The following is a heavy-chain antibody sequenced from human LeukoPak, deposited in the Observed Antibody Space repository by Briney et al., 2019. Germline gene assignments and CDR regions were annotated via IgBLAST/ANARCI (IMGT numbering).Heavy chain of an antibody. CDR1: GYTFTSYY. Sequence: ASVKVSCKASGYTFTSYYMHWVRQAPGQGLEWMGIINPSGGSTSYAQKFQGRVTMTRDTSTSTVYMELSCLRSEDTAVYYCARDNQPPLGGYSHWGQGTLVTVSS. V-gene: IGHV1-46*01. J-gene: IGHJ4*02. CDR2: INPSGGST. CDR3: ARDNQPPLGGYSH. D-gene: IGHD5-18*01.